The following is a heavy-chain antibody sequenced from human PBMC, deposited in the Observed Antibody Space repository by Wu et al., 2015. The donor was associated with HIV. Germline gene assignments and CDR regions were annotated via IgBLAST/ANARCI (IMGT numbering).Heavy chain of an antibody. D-gene: IGHD1-20*01. V-gene: IGHV1-2*02. J-gene: IGHJ4*02. Sequence: QVHLVQSGAEVKEPGASVKISCKTEYSFSIYYIHWVRQAPGQGLEWMGWILPNTDATKYAPRFQGRVTMTRDTSISTIYMELRGLRSDDTALYFVASYGPGYNWMYSWGQGTLVTVSS. CDR2: ILPNTDAT. CDR1: EYSFSIYY. CDR3: ASYGPGYNWMYS.